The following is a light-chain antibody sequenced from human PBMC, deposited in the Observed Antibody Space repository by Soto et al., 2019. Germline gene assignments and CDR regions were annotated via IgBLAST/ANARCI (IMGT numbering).Light chain of an antibody. CDR3: MQGTHWPPIT. CDR1: QSLVYSDGNTY. Sequence: DVVVTQSPLSLPVTLGQAASISCRSGQSLVYSDGNTYLSWFQQRPGQPPRRLIYKVSNRDAGVPDRFSGSGSGTDFTLKISRVEAEDVGVYYCMQGTHWPPITFGQGTRLEIK. V-gene: IGKV2-30*01. J-gene: IGKJ5*01. CDR2: KVS.